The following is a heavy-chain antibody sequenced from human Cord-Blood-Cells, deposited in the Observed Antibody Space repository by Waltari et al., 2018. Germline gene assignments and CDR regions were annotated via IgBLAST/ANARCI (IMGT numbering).Heavy chain of an antibody. CDR3: ARGGSDILTGPDAFDI. J-gene: IGHJ3*02. CDR2: IIPIFGTA. D-gene: IGHD3-9*01. V-gene: IGHV1-69*06. Sequence: QVQLVQSGAEVKKPGSSVKVSCKASGGTFSSYAISWVRQAPGQGLEWMGGIIPIFGTANYAQKFQGRVTMTADKSTSTAYMELSSLRSEDTAVYYCARGGSDILTGPDAFDIWGQGTMVTVSS. CDR1: GGTFSSYA.